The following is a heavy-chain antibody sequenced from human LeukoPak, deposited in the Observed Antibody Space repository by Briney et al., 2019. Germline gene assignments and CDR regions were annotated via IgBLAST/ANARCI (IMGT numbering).Heavy chain of an antibody. CDR3: ARGTIPHPYCYDSPAGSWFDP. Sequence: ASVKVSCKASGYTFTSYYIHWVRQAPGQGLEWMGIINPSGGSTSYAQKFQGRVTMTRDTSTSTVYMELSSLRSEDTAVYYCARGTIPHPYCYDSPAGSWFDPWGQGTLVTVSS. V-gene: IGHV1-46*01. CDR2: INPSGGST. J-gene: IGHJ5*02. CDR1: GYTFTSYY. D-gene: IGHD3-22*01.